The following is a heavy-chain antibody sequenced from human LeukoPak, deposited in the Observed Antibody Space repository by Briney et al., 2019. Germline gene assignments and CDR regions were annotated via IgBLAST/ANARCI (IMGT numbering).Heavy chain of an antibody. Sequence: GGSLRLSCAASGFTFNYAWMNWVRQAPGKGLEWVGRIKSKTDGGTTDYAAPVKGRFTISRDDSKNTLYLQMNSPKTEDTAVYYCTTDPFYYYDSSGYRHWGQGTLVTVSS. J-gene: IGHJ4*02. CDR1: GFTFNYAW. CDR3: TTDPFYYYDSSGYRH. V-gene: IGHV3-15*07. D-gene: IGHD3-22*01. CDR2: IKSKTDGGTT.